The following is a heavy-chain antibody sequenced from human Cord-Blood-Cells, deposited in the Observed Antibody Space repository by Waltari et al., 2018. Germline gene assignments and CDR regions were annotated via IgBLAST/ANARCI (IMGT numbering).Heavy chain of an antibody. CDR2: IYYSGST. V-gene: IGHV4-39*01. CDR3: ARAGYSSSYYYYGMDV. D-gene: IGHD6-13*01. CDR1: GGSISSSSYY. J-gene: IGHJ6*02. Sequence: QLQLQESGPGLVKPSETLSLTCTVPGGSISSSSYYWGRILDTRGKGLEWIGSIYYSGSTYYNPSLKSRVTISVDTSKNQFSLKLSSVTAADTAVYYCARAGYSSSYYYYGMDVWGQGTTVTVSS.